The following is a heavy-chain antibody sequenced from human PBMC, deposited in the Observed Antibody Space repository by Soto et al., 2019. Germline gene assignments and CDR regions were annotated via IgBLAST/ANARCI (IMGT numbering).Heavy chain of an antibody. V-gene: IGHV4-39*01. CDR2: IYYSGST. Sequence: QLQLQESGPGLVKPSETLSLTCTVSGGSISSSSYYWGWIRQPPGKGLEWIGSIYYSGSTYYNPSLKSRVTISVDTSKNQFSLKLSSVTAADTAVYYCARRPVGSGYYFDYWGQGTLVTVSS. D-gene: IGHD3-22*01. CDR3: ARRPVGSGYYFDY. CDR1: GGSISSSSYY. J-gene: IGHJ4*02.